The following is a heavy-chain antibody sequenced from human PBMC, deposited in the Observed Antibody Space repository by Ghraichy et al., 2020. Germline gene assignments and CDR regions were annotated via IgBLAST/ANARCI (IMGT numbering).Heavy chain of an antibody. CDR1: GFAFSRYN. J-gene: IGHJ4*02. CDR3: ARALGELSLWSFAY. V-gene: IGHV3-48*04. CDR2: ITGSSSNT. Sequence: GGSLRLSCAASGFAFSRYNINWVRQAPGKGLEWVSYITGSSSNTYYGDSVGGRFTISRDNAKNSLYLQMNSLRAEDTAVYYCARALGELSLWSFAYWGQGARDTGSS. D-gene: IGHD3-16*01.